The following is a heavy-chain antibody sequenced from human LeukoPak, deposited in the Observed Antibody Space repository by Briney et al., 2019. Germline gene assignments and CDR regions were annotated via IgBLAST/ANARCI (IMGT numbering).Heavy chain of an antibody. D-gene: IGHD4-17*01. Sequence: PGGSLRLSCAASGFTFSTYSMTWVRQAPGKGLEWVSSISSSSSYIYYADSVKGRFTISRDNAKNSLYLRMNSLRAEDTAVYYCARDRRSAWGVTTLFQHWGQGTLVTVSS. CDR2: ISSSSSYI. J-gene: IGHJ1*01. CDR1: GFTFSTYS. V-gene: IGHV3-21*01. CDR3: ARDRRSAWGVTTLFQH.